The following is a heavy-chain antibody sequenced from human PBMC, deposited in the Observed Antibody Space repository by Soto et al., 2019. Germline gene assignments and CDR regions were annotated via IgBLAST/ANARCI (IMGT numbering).Heavy chain of an antibody. V-gene: IGHV3-21*01. CDR3: AREYTAWPLAYGLDV. CDR1: GFTFSTYS. D-gene: IGHD2-2*02. CDR2: ISSRSDI. J-gene: IGHJ6*02. Sequence: GGSLSLSCVGSGFTFSTYSLNWVRQAPGKGLEWVSSISSRSDIYYADSVKGRFTISRDNAKNTVSLQMDSLRAEDKAVYYCAREYTAWPLAYGLDVWGQGTTVTVSS.